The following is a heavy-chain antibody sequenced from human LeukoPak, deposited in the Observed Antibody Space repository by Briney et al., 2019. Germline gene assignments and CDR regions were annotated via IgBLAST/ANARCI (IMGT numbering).Heavy chain of an antibody. D-gene: IGHD3-3*01. V-gene: IGHV1-2*02. CDR3: ARELLDRRGGVYAFDI. CDR1: GYTFTGYY. CDR2: INPNSGDT. Sequence: GASVKVSCKASGYTFTGYYMHLVRQAPGQGLEWMAWINPNSGDTKYVQKLQGRVTMTRDTSISTAYVELRRLRSDDTAVYYCARELLDRRGGVYAFDIWGQGTMVTVSS. J-gene: IGHJ3*02.